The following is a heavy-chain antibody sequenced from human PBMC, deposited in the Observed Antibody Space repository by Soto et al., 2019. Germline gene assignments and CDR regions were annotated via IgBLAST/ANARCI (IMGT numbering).Heavy chain of an antibody. D-gene: IGHD2-15*01. CDR1: GFTFSSYG. J-gene: IGHJ4*02. Sequence: QVQLVESGGGVVQPGRSLRLSCAASGFTFSSYGMHWVRQAPGKGLEWVAVIWYDGSNKYYADSVKGRFTISRDNSENTLYLHMNSLRAEDTAVYYCARDGYCSGGSCYSVPVFDYWGQGTLVTGSS. V-gene: IGHV3-33*01. CDR2: IWYDGSNK. CDR3: ARDGYCSGGSCYSVPVFDY.